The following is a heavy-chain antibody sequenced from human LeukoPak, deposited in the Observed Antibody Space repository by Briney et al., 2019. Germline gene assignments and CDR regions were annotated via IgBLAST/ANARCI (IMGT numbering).Heavy chain of an antibody. Sequence: TFSRXXMSWGREAPGKGGGGVSAISGSGGSTYYTDSVKGGFTISRDNSKNRLYLHMTRLRAQATAVYYCARPPTEYRSGWRTVYYYYGMDVWGQGTTVTVSS. D-gene: IGHD6-19*01. V-gene: IGHV3-23*01. CDR1: TFSRXX. CDR3: ARPPTEYRSGWRTVYYYYGMDV. J-gene: IGHJ6*02. CDR2: ISGSGGST.